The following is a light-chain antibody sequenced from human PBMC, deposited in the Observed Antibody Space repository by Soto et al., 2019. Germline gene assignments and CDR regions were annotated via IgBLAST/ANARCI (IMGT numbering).Light chain of an antibody. CDR1: QTISSW. J-gene: IGKJ1*01. CDR2: KAS. CDR3: QHYNSYSEA. Sequence: DIQMTQSPSTLSGPVGDRVTITCRASQTISSWLAWYQQKPGKDPKILIYKASTLKSGVPSRFSGSGSGTEFTLTISRLQTDEFATYECQHYNSYSEAVGQGTKVEIK. V-gene: IGKV1-5*03.